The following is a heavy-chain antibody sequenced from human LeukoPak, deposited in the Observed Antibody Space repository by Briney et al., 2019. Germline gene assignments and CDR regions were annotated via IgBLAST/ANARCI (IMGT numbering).Heavy chain of an antibody. CDR2: MYYSGST. J-gene: IGHJ5*02. D-gene: IGHD3-22*01. CDR3: ARPYYYDSRIDP. Sequence: SSQTLSLTCTVSGGSISSGDYYWSWIRQPPGKGLEWIAYMYYSGSTYYNPSLKSRVTMSANTSKNQLSLKLSSVTAADTAVYYCARPYYYDSRIDPWGQGSLVTVSS. CDR1: GGSISSGDYY. V-gene: IGHV4-30-4*01.